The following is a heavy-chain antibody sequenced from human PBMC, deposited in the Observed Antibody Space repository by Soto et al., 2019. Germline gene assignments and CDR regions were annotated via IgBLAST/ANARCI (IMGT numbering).Heavy chain of an antibody. V-gene: IGHV1-24*01. J-gene: IGHJ4*02. Sequence: VASVKVSCKVSGYALTELSMHWVRQAPGKGLEWMGGFDPEDGETIYAQKFQGRVTMTEDTSTDTAYMELSSLRSEDTAVYYCATVYRTLYSSSSYYFDYWGQGTLVTVSS. CDR1: GYALTELS. CDR3: ATVYRTLYSSSSYYFDY. CDR2: FDPEDGET. D-gene: IGHD6-6*01.